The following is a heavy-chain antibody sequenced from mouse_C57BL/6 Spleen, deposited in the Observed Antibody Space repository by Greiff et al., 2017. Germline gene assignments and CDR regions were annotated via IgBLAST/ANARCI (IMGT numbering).Heavy chain of an antibody. CDR2: IDPSDSYT. CDR1: GYTFTSYW. CDR3: ARRDGSGYYYAMDY. J-gene: IGHJ4*01. Sequence: QVQLQQPGAELVRPGTSVKLSCKASGYTFTSYWMHWVKQRPGQGLEWIGVIDPSDSYTNYNQKFTGKATLTVDTSSSTAYMQLSSLTSEDSAVYYCARRDGSGYYYAMDYWGQGTSVTVSS. D-gene: IGHD1-1*01. V-gene: IGHV1-59*01.